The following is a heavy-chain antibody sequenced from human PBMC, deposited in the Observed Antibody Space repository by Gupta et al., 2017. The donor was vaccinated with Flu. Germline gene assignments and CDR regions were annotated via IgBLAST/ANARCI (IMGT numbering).Heavy chain of an antibody. J-gene: IGHJ5*02. CDR2: IIPIFRTP. V-gene: IGHV1-69*01. D-gene: IGHD2-2*01. Sequence: APGQGLEWLGGIIPIFRTPNYSQKFQDRVTITADESSTTVYMELSSLTSEDTAIYYCARESSIATAGLNWFDAWGQGALVAVSS. CDR3: ARESSIATAGLNWFDA.